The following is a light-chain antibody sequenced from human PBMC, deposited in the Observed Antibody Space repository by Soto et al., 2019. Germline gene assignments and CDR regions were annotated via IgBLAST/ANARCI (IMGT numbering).Light chain of an antibody. V-gene: IGLV2-14*01. Sequence: QSALTQPASVSGSPGQSVTISCTGSSSDIGNYDYVSWYQQHAGKVPKLILYEVINRPSGVSNRFSGSKSGNTASLTISGLQAEDEADYYCSSYVNGNTAVDFGGGTKLTVL. CDR3: SSYVNGNTAVD. J-gene: IGLJ2*01. CDR1: SSDIGNYDY. CDR2: EVI.